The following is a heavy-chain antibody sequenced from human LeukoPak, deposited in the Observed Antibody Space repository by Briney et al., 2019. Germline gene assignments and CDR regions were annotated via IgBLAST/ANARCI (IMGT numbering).Heavy chain of an antibody. CDR1: GGSISSYY. CDR3: ASSLWFGEFIFGY. CDR2: IYYSGST. Sequence: SETLSLTCTVSGGSISSYYWSWIRQPPGKGLEWNGYIYYSGSTNYNPSLKSRVTISVDTSKNQFSLKLSSVTAADTAVYYCASSLWFGEFIFGYWGQGTLVTVSS. D-gene: IGHD3-10*01. V-gene: IGHV4-59*01. J-gene: IGHJ4*02.